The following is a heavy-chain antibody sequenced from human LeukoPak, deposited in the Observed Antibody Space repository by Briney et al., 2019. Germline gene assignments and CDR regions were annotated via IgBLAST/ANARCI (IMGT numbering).Heavy chain of an antibody. CDR3: AKGGRGNYSYSSH. D-gene: IGHD3-22*01. J-gene: IGHJ3*01. CDR1: GFTFSNYA. Sequence: GSLRLSCAASGFTFSNYAMSWVCQGPWTGMELDSAVSGRDGSPSYADPVKGRFTISRDNSKNKLYLQMNSLMAEDTAVYYCAKGGRGNYSYSSHWGQGTMVTVSP. CDR2: VSGRDGSP. V-gene: IGHV3-23*01.